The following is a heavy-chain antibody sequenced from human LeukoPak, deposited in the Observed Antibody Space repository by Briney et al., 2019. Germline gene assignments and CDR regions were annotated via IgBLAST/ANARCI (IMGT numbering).Heavy chain of an antibody. CDR1: GFTFSSSW. Sequence: PGGSLRLSCAASGFTFSSSWMGWVRQAPGKGLGWVANINQGGSGIYYVDSVKGRFTISRDNAKNSLYLQMNTLKAEDTAVYYCARVDRYSNGWYEYWGQGTLVTVSS. V-gene: IGHV3-7*03. CDR3: ARVDRYSNGWYEY. J-gene: IGHJ4*02. CDR2: INQGGSGI. D-gene: IGHD6-19*01.